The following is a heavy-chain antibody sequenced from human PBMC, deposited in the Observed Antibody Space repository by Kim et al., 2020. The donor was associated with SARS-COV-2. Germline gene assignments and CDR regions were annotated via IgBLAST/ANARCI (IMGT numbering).Heavy chain of an antibody. CDR2: INSDGSST. CDR3: ARDYAQDYGDNSFDY. Sequence: GGSLRLSCAASGFTFSSYWMHWVRQAPGKGLVWVSRINSDGSSTSYADSVKGRFTISRDNAKNTLYLQMNSLRAEDTAVYYCARDYAQDYGDNSFDYWGQGTLVTVSS. V-gene: IGHV3-74*01. J-gene: IGHJ4*02. CDR1: GFTFSSYW. D-gene: IGHD4-17*01.